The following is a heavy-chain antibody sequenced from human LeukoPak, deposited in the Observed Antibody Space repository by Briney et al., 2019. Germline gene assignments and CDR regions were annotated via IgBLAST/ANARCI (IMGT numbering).Heavy chain of an antibody. V-gene: IGHV3-23*01. CDR3: AKGSGNGYGSGPFDY. J-gene: IGHJ4*02. D-gene: IGHD3-10*01. Sequence: PGGSLRLSCAASGFTFSNSGMSWVRPAPGKGLEWVSAISTDAGETHYADSVNGRFTISRDNSKNTVSLQMSSLRAEDTALYYCAKGSGNGYGSGPFDYWGQGTLVTVSS. CDR1: GFTFSNSG. CDR2: ISTDAGET.